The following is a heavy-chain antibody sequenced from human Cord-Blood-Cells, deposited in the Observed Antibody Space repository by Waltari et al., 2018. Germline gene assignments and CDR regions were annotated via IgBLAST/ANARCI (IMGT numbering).Heavy chain of an antibody. CDR2: MNPNSGNT. Sequence: QVQLVQSGAEVKKPGASVKVSCKASGYTLTRYEINWVRQDTGQGLEWMGWMNPNSGNTGYAQKCQGRVTMTRNTSISTAYMELSSLRSEDTAVYYCARDDSSSCLDPWGQGTLVTVSS. CDR3: ARDDSSSCLDP. J-gene: IGHJ5*02. CDR1: GYTLTRYE. D-gene: IGHD6-13*01. V-gene: IGHV1-8*01.